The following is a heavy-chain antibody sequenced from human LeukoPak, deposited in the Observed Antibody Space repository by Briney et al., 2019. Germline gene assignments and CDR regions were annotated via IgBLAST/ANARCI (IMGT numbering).Heavy chain of an antibody. V-gene: IGHV5-51*01. J-gene: IGHJ5*02. CDR1: GYSFTSYW. CDR3: ATTNWVLERWFDP. CDR2: IYPGDSDT. D-gene: IGHD7-27*01. Sequence: NRGESLKISCKGSGYSFTSYWIGWVRQMPGKGLEWMGIIYPGDSDTRYSPSFQGQVTISADKSISTAYLQWSSLKASDSAMYYCATTNWVLERWFDPWGQGTLVTVSS.